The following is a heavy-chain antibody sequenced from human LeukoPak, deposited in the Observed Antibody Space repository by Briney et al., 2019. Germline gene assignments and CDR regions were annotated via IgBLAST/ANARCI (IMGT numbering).Heavy chain of an antibody. J-gene: IGHJ4*02. CDR1: GFTFSSHT. Sequence: PGGSLRLSCAASGFTFSSHTMNWVRQAPGKGLEWVSSISSSSSYIYYADSMKGRFTISRDNAKNSLDLQMNSLRAEDTAVYYCARDLWGYSAYSDWGQGTLVTVSS. V-gene: IGHV3-21*01. CDR2: ISSSSSYI. CDR3: ARDLWGYSAYSD. D-gene: IGHD5-12*01.